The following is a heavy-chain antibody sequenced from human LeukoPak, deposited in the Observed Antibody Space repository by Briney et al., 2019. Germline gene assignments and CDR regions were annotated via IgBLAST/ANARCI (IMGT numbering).Heavy chain of an antibody. CDR2: ISYDGSNK. V-gene: IGHV3-30*01. D-gene: IGHD3-22*01. CDR1: GFTFSSYA. CDR3: ARAKNYYDSSGMGY. Sequence: GGSPRLSCAASGFTFSSYAMYWVRQAPGKGLEWVAVISYDGSNKYYADSVKGRFTISRDNSKNTLYLQMNSLRAEDTAVYYCARAKNYYDSSGMGYWGQGTLVTVSS. J-gene: IGHJ4*02.